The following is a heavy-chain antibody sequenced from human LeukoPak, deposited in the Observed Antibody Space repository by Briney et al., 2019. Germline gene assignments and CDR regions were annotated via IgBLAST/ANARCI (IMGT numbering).Heavy chain of an antibody. V-gene: IGHV3-66*01. CDR3: AGDLGTHYDYVWGSYRPFDY. D-gene: IGHD3-16*02. CDR2: IYSGGST. CDR1: GFTFSSYS. Sequence: GGSLRLSCAASGFTFSSYSMNWVRQAPGKGLEWVSVIYSGGSTYYADSVKGRFTISRDNSKNTLYLQMNSLRAEDTAVYYCAGDLGTHYDYVWGSYRPFDYWGQGTLVTVSS. J-gene: IGHJ4*02.